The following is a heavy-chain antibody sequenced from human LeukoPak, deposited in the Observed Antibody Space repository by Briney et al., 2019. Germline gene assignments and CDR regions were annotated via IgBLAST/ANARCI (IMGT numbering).Heavy chain of an antibody. CDR2: INPNSGVT. CDR1: RYTFFDYF. J-gene: IGHJ3*02. Sequence: SVKVSCTASRYTFFDYFIHCMRQTPGQGLEWLGWINPNSGVTRYAQKFQDRVPMTRDTAAYMELSSLKADDSAMYYCVRAVSGTLGGAFDIWGQGTAVTVSS. V-gene: IGHV1-2*02. CDR3: VRAVSGTLGGAFDI. D-gene: IGHD1-7*01.